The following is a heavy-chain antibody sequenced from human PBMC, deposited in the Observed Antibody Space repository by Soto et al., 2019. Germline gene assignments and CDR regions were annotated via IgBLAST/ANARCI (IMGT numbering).Heavy chain of an antibody. CDR2: IWYDGSNK. Sequence: QVQLVESGGGVVQPGRSLRLSCAASGFTFSSYGMHWVRQAPGKGLEWVAVIWYDGSNKYYADSVKGRFTISRDNSKNKLYLQMNSLRAEDTAVYYCARDHDGSGWYFPFDYWGQGTLVTVSS. D-gene: IGHD6-19*01. CDR1: GFTFSSYG. J-gene: IGHJ4*02. CDR3: ARDHDGSGWYFPFDY. V-gene: IGHV3-33*01.